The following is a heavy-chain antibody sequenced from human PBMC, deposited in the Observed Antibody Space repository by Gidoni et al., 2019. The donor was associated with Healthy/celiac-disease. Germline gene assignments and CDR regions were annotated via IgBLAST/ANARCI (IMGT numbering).Heavy chain of an antibody. J-gene: IGHJ5*02. CDR1: GFTFDDYT. CDR3: AKGSSTSTYTIGP. D-gene: IGHD2-2*01. V-gene: IGHV3-43*01. Sequence: EVQLVEAGGVVVQPGGSLRLSCAASGFTFDDYTMPWVRQAPGKGLEWVSLISWDGGSTYYADSVKGRFTISRDNSKNSLYLQMNSLRTEDTALYYCAKGSSTSTYTIGPWGQGTLVTVSS. CDR2: ISWDGGST.